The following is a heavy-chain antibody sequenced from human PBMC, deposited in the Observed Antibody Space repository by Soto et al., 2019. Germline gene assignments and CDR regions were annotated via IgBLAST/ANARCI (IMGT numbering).Heavy chain of an antibody. CDR3: AKGSYDSSGYYYYYGMDV. D-gene: IGHD3-22*01. J-gene: IGHJ6*02. CDR1: GFTFSSYG. CDR2: ISYDGSNK. Sequence: PGRSLRLSCAASGFTFSSYGMHWVRQSPGKGLEWVAVISYDGSNKYYADSVKGRFTISRDNSKNTLYLQMNSLRAEDTAVYYCAKGSYDSSGYYYYYGMDVWGQGTTVTVSS. V-gene: IGHV3-30*18.